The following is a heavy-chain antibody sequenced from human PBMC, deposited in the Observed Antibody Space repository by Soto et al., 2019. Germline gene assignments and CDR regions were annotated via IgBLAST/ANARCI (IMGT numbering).Heavy chain of an antibody. CDR1: GFTFSSYA. D-gene: IGHD6-13*01. CDR2: ISGSGGST. J-gene: IGHJ4*02. V-gene: IGHV3-23*01. CDR3: AKGGQQLGGGYFDY. Sequence: EVQLLESGGGLVQPGGSLRLSCAASGFTFSSYAMSWVRQAPGKGLEWVSAISGSGGSTYYADSVKGRFTISRDNSKNPLYLKMNSLRAEDTAVYYCAKGGQQLGGGYFDYWGQGTLVTVSS.